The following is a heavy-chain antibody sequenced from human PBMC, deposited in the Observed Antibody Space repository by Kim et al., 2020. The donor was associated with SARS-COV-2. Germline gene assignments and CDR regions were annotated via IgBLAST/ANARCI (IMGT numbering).Heavy chain of an antibody. V-gene: IGHV3-11*06. CDR3: ARGRYYFDY. J-gene: IGHJ4*02. Sequence: SGYTSTAESLRGRFTISRDNAQKSLYLQMNSLRAEDTAIYYCARGRYYFDYWGQGTLVTVSS. CDR2: SGYT. D-gene: IGHD1-20*01.